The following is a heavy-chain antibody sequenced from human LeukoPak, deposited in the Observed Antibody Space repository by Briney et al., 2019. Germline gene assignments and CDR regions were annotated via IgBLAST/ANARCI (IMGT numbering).Heavy chain of an antibody. CDR1: GDTFSSYA. J-gene: IGHJ6*02. CDR2: IIPILGIA. V-gene: IGHV1-69*04. D-gene: IGHD5-12*01. Sequence: ASVKVSCKASGDTFSSYAISWVRQAPGQGLEWMGRIIPILGIANYAQKFQGRVTITADKSTSTAYMELSSLRSEDTAVYYCARVATQHYYYYYGMDVWGQGTTVTVSS. CDR3: ARVATQHYYYYYGMDV.